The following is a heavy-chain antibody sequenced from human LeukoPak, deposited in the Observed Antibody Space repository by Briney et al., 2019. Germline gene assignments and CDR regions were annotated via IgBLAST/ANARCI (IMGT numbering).Heavy chain of an antibody. Sequence: GGSLRLSCAASGFTFSSYAMSWVRQAPGKGLQWVSSISGSGSITYYIDSVGGRFTISRDNSKNTMYLQMNSLRAEDTAVYYCARGRGGDYVPSRFDYWGQGTLVTVPS. CDR1: GFTFSSYA. D-gene: IGHD4-17*01. J-gene: IGHJ4*02. CDR2: ISGSGSIT. V-gene: IGHV3-23*01. CDR3: ARGRGGDYVPSRFDY.